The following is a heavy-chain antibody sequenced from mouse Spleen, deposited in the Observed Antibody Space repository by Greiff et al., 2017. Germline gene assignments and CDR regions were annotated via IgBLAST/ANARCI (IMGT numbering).Heavy chain of an antibody. J-gene: IGHJ2*01. D-gene: IGHD1-3*01. V-gene: IGHV1-36*01. CDR3: ARQGKSDLYFDY. CDR1: GFTFGDYY. CDR2: VYPYNGGT. Sequence: EVQLQQSGPVLMKPGPSVKISCWASGFTFGDYYIHWVKQSHGKSLEWIGLVYPYNGGTRYNQEFKGKATFTVDTSSNTAYMDLYSLTSEDSAVYFCARQGKSDLYFDYWGQGTTLTVSS.